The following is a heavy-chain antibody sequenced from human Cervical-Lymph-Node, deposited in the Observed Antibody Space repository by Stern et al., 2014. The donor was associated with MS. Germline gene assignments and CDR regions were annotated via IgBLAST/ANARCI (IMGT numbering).Heavy chain of an antibody. V-gene: IGHV3-21*01. J-gene: IGHJ6*02. CDR1: GFTFNFHS. Sequence: EVQLEESGGGFIQPGGSLRLSCAASGFTFNFHSMYWVRQAPGKGLEWVSSISRSSTYIYYADSVKGRFTISRDNARNSLYLHMNSLRAEDTAVYYCARATFLGQGTTVTVSS. CDR2: ISRSSTYI. CDR3: ARATF.